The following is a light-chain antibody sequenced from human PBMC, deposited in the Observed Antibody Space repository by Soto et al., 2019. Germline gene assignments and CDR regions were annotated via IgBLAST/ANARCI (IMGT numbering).Light chain of an antibody. V-gene: IGKV3-20*01. CDR2: GAS. CDR3: QRYGSSGT. J-gene: IGKJ2*01. Sequence: EIVLTQSPGTLSLSPGERDTLSCRASQSISSNYLAWYQQKPGQAPRLLIYGASSRATGTPDRFSGSGSGTDFTLTISRLEPEDFAVYYCQRYGSSGTFGQGTKLEIK. CDR1: QSISSNY.